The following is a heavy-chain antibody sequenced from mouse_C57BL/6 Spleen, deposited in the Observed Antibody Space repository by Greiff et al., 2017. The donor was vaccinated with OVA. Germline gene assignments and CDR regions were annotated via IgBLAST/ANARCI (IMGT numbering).Heavy chain of an antibody. J-gene: IGHJ4*01. D-gene: IGHD2-1*01. CDR3: ARSAENYFYAMDY. CDR1: GYAFSSYW. Sequence: QVQLKQSGAELVKPGASVKISCKASGYAFSSYWMTWVKQRPGKGLEWIGQIYPRDGDTNYNGKFKGKATLTADKSSSTAYMQLSSLTSEDSAVYFCARSAENYFYAMDYWGQGTSLTVSS. V-gene: IGHV1-80*01. CDR2: IYPRDGDT.